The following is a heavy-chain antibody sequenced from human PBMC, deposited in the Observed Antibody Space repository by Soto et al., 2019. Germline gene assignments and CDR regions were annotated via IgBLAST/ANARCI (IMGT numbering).Heavy chain of an antibody. CDR2: ISAYNSNI. Sequence: ASVKVSCKASGYTFTSYGISWVRQTPGQGLEWMGWISAYNSNINYAQKLQGRVTMTTDTSTSTAYMELRSLRSDDTAVYFCARDRLGATGDYWGQGTLVTVSS. CDR1: GYTFTSYG. CDR3: ARDRLGATGDY. V-gene: IGHV1-18*01. D-gene: IGHD1-26*01. J-gene: IGHJ4*02.